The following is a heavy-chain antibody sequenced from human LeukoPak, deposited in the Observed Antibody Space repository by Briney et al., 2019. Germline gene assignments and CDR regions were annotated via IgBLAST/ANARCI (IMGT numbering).Heavy chain of an antibody. D-gene: IGHD6-6*01. CDR3: ARGGFLSSIAY. V-gene: IGHV1-18*01. Sequence: ASVKVSCKPSGYTFTNYGITWVRQAPGQGLEWMGWISAYNGNTNYAQKFQGRVTMTTDTSTTTVYMELRSLRYDDTAVYYCARGGFLSSIAYWGQGTLVTVSS. CDR2: ISAYNGNT. J-gene: IGHJ4*02. CDR1: GYTFTNYG.